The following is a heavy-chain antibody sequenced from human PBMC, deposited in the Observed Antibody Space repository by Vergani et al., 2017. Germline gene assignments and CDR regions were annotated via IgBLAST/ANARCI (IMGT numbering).Heavy chain of an antibody. CDR2: IYTSGST. D-gene: IGHD2-8*01. Sequence: QLQLQESGSGLVKPSQTLSLTCTVSGGSISSGSYYWSWIRQPAGKGLEWIGRIYTSGSTNYNPSLKSRVTISVDTSKNQFSLKLSSVTAADTAVYYCARDQCTNGVCHRGYYYGMDVWGQGTTVTVSS. V-gene: IGHV4-61*02. CDR3: ARDQCTNGVCHRGYYYGMDV. CDR1: GGSISSGSYY. J-gene: IGHJ6*02.